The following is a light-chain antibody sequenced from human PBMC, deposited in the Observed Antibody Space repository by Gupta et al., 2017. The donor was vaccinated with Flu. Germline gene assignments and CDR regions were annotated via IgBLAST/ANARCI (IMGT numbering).Light chain of an antibody. CDR2: EVS. Sequence: SALTHPPSASGSPGQSVTISCTGTSSDVGVYNYVSWYQQHPGKAPKLMIYEVSKRPSGVPDRFSGSKSGNTASLTVSGLQAEDEADYYCSSYAGSNNLVFGGGTKLTVL. J-gene: IGLJ3*02. CDR1: SSDVGVYNY. V-gene: IGLV2-8*01. CDR3: SSYAGSNNLV.